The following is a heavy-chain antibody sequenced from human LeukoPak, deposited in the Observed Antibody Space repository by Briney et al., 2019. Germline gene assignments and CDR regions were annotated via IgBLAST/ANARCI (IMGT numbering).Heavy chain of an antibody. CDR2: IYYSGST. D-gene: IGHD6-19*01. CDR3: ARHDRYSNGWYYPFDY. V-gene: IGHV4-39*01. Sequence: SETLSLTCTVSGGSISSSSYYWGWIRQPPGKGLEWIGSIYYSGSTYYNPSLKSRVTISVDTSKNQFSLKLSSVTAADTAVYYCARHDRYSNGWYYPFDYWGQGTLVTVSS. J-gene: IGHJ4*02. CDR1: GGSISSSSYY.